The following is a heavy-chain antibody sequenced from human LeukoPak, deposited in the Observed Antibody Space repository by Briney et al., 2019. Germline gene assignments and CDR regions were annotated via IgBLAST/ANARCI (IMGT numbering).Heavy chain of an antibody. CDR2: IYYSGTT. V-gene: IGHV4-59*01. Sequence: SETLSLTCTVSGGSISHYYWSWIRLSPGKGLEWIGYIYYSGTTNYNPSLKSRVTISVDTSRNQFSLQLRSVTAADTAVYYCAREDPQTTVPEGMDVWGQGTTVIVSS. CDR3: AREDPQTTVPEGMDV. J-gene: IGHJ6*02. CDR1: GGSISHYY. D-gene: IGHD4-17*01.